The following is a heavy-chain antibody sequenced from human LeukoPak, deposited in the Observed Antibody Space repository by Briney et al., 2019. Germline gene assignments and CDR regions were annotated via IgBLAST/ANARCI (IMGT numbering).Heavy chain of an antibody. CDR2: INPNSGGT. J-gene: IGHJ5*02. CDR1: GYTFTGYY. Sequence: ASVKVSCKASGYTFTGYYMHWVRQAPRQGLEWMGWINPNSGGTNYTEKFQGRVTMTRDTSISTAYMDLSSLRSDDTAVYYCARGRRFDPWGQGTLVTVSS. CDR3: ARGRRFDP. V-gene: IGHV1-2*02.